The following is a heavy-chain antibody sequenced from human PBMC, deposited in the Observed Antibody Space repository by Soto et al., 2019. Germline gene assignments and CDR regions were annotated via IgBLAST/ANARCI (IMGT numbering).Heavy chain of an antibody. CDR1: GASISSSY. CDR2: IYYNRQT. V-gene: IGHV4-59*01. J-gene: IGHJ4*02. CDR3: ARESDWSGYFVN. Sequence: ASETLSLTCTVSGASISSSYWSWIRQTPEKTLEWIGYIYYNRQTDYNPSLKSRLTISVDTSKSQVSLKLTSVAAADTAVYYCARESDWSGYFVNWGQGSPVTVSS. D-gene: IGHD3-3*01.